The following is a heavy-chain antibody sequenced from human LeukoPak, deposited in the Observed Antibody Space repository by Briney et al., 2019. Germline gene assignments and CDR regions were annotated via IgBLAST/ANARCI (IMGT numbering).Heavy chain of an antibody. V-gene: IGHV1-3*01. CDR2: INAGNGNT. CDR1: GYTFTSYA. Sequence: ASVKVSCKASGYTFTSYAMHWVRQAPGQRLEWMGWINAGNGNTKYSQKFQGRVTITRDTSASTAHMELSSLRSEDTAVYYCARVKGYYDFWSGYPHPDYYYYGMDVWGQGTTVTVSS. J-gene: IGHJ6*02. CDR3: ARVKGYYDFWSGYPHPDYYYYGMDV. D-gene: IGHD3-3*01.